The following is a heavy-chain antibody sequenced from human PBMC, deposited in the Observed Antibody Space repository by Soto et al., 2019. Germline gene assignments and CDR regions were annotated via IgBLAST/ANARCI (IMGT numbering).Heavy chain of an antibody. CDR3: ARDVGVIAAPTYNWIDS. Sequence: ASVKVSCKASGYTFTSYGISWVRQAPGQGLEWMGWISAYNGNTNYAQKLQGRVTMTTDTSTSTAYMELRSLRSDDTAVYYCARDVGVIAAPTYNWIDSWGPGILVTVSS. CDR2: ISAYNGNT. CDR1: GYTFTSYG. J-gene: IGHJ5*01. V-gene: IGHV1-18*01. D-gene: IGHD6-6*01.